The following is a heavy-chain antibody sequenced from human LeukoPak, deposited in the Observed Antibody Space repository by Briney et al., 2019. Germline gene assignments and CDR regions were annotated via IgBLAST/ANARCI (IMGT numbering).Heavy chain of an antibody. Sequence: SVKVSCKASGGTFSSYAISWVRQAPGQGLEWMGGIIPIFGTANYAQKFQGRVTITADESTSTAYMELSSLRSEDTAVYYCATGSTAVPEAFDIWGQGTMVTVSS. CDR1: GGTFSSYA. V-gene: IGHV1-69*13. J-gene: IGHJ3*02. CDR3: ATGSTAVPEAFDI. CDR2: IIPIFGTA. D-gene: IGHD1-1*01.